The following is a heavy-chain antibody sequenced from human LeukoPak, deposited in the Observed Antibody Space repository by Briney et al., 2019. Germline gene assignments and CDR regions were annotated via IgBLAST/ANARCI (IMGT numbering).Heavy chain of an antibody. J-gene: IGHJ4*02. CDR3: AKLRPHDMEDY. CDR1: GLTVSGNL. Sequence: GGSLRLSCAASGLTVSGNLMSWVRQAPGKGLEWVSVIYRDGTTYYTDSVKGRFTISRDNSKNTLYLQMNSLRAEDTAIYYCAKLRPHDMEDYWGQGTPVTVSS. CDR2: IYRDGTT. D-gene: IGHD3-22*01. V-gene: IGHV3-66*04.